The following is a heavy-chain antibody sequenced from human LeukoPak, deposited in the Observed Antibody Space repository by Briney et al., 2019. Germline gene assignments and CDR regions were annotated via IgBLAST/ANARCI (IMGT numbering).Heavy chain of an antibody. CDR2: IHTSGST. J-gene: IGHJ5*02. V-gene: IGHV4-4*07. CDR3: ARDWENYHYGSGRGGFDP. Sequence: SETLSLTCTVSGGSISSYYWSWIRQPAGKGLEWIGRIHTSGSTNYNPSLKSRVTMSVDTSKNQFSLKLSSVTAADTAVYYCARDWENYHYGSGRGGFDPWGQGTLVTVSS. CDR1: GGSISSYY. D-gene: IGHD3-10*01.